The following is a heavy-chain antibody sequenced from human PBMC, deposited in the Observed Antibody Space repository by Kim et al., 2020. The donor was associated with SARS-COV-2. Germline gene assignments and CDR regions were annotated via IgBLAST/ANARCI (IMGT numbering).Heavy chain of an antibody. V-gene: IGHV3-74*01. CDR1: GFTLSSYS. J-gene: IGHJ4*02. CDR3: AIRSYSSGWYYFDL. CDR2: ISSDGTTT. D-gene: IGHD6-19*01. Sequence: GGSLRLSCAASGFTLSSYSMHWVRQAPGKGLEWVSGISSDGTTTNYADSVKGRFTISRDNRKNTMSLQMSSLRAEDTALYYCAIRSYSSGWYYFDLWGQGTMVTVSS.